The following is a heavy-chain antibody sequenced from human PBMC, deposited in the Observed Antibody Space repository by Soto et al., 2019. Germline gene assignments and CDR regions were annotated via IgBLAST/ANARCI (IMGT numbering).Heavy chain of an antibody. CDR3: AKDGGADGYFGNWLEP. CDR1: GGTFSNYA. CDR2: TIPTFGTT. Sequence: QVHLVQSGAEVKKPGSSVNVSCKASGGTFSNYAITWVRQTPGQGLEWVGRTIPTFGTTNVAQKFQGRVTITADESTSTADMGLSGMRSDDTAVYYCAKDGGADGYFGNWLEPWGQGTLVTVSS. J-gene: IGHJ5*02. D-gene: IGHD5-12*01. V-gene: IGHV1-69*15.